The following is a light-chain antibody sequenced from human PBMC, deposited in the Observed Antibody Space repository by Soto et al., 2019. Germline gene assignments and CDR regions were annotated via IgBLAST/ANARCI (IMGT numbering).Light chain of an antibody. V-gene: IGKV1-5*03. CDR1: QSISNW. CDR2: KAS. Sequence: DIQMTQSPSTLSASVGDRVTITCRASQSISNWLAWYQQKPGKAPKLLIHKASILEDGVPSRFSGSGSGTEFTLTISSLQPDDFATYYCQQCNSYSTYTFGQGTKLEI. CDR3: QQCNSYSTYT. J-gene: IGKJ2*01.